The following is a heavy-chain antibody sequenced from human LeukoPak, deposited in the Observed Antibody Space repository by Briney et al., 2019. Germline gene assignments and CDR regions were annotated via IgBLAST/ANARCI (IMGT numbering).Heavy chain of an antibody. D-gene: IGHD2-15*01. CDR1: GGTFSSYA. J-gene: IGHJ4*02. Sequence: SVKVSCKASGGTFSSYAISWVRQAPGQGLEWMGGIIPIFGTANYAQKFQGRVTITTDESTSTAYMELSSLRSEDTAVYYCARGYCSGGSCHTNDCWGQGTLVTVSS. CDR3: ARGYCSGGSCHTNDC. CDR2: IIPIFGTA. V-gene: IGHV1-69*05.